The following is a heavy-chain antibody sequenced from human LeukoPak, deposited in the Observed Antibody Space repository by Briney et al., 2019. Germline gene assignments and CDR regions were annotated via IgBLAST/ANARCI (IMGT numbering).Heavy chain of an antibody. J-gene: IGHJ3*02. CDR3: ARGQPNYYVSSGLNMGSAFDI. CDR1: GGSISSGGYS. D-gene: IGHD3-22*01. V-gene: IGHV4-30-2*01. Sequence: TLSLTCAVSGGSISSGGYSWSWIRQPPGKGLEWIGYIYHSGSTYYNPSLKSRVTISVDRSKNQFSLKLSSVTAADTAVFYCARGQPNYYVSSGLNMGSAFDIWGQGTMVTVSS. CDR2: IYHSGST.